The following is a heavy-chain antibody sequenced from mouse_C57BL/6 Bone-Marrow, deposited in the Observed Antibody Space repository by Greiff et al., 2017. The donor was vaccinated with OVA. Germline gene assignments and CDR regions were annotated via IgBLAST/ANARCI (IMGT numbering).Heavy chain of an antibody. CDR3: ARTVVADWYFDV. CDR2: ISNLAYSI. Sequence: DVKLVESGGGLVQPGGSLKLSCAASGFTFSDYGMVWVRQAPRKGPEWVAFISNLAYSIYYADTVTGRFTISRENAKNTLYLEMSSLRSEDTAMYYCARTVVADWYFDVWGTGTTVTVSS. V-gene: IGHV5-15*01. D-gene: IGHD1-1*01. J-gene: IGHJ1*03. CDR1: GFTFSDYG.